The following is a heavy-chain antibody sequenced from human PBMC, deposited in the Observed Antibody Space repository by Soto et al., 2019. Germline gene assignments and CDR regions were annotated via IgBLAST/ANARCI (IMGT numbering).Heavy chain of an antibody. CDR3: AKDFTPDSRWDIDY. CDR1: GFTFSVYT. Sequence: EVQLLESGGGLVQPAGSLRLSCAASGFTFSVYTMSWFRQAPGRGLEWVSSIYGNGRSTFYSTSVKGRFTITRDNSGNTVYLQMSSLRVEHTAIYYCAKDFTPDSRWDIDYWGRGSLVAVSS. V-gene: IGHV3-23*01. D-gene: IGHD1-26*01. J-gene: IGHJ4*02. CDR2: IYGNGRST.